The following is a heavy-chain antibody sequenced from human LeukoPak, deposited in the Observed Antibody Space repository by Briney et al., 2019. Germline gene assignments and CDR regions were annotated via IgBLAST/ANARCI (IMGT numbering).Heavy chain of an antibody. D-gene: IGHD3-22*01. J-gene: IGHJ4*02. CDR1: GGSISSSSYY. CDR2: IYYSGST. V-gene: IGHV4-39*01. Sequence: PSETLSLTCTVSGGSISSSSYYWGWIRQPPGKGLEWIGSIYYSGSTYYNPSLKSRVTISVDTSKNQFSLKLSSVTAADTAVYYCARVYYYDSSGYYQFDYWGQGTLVTVSS. CDR3: ARVYYYDSSGYYQFDY.